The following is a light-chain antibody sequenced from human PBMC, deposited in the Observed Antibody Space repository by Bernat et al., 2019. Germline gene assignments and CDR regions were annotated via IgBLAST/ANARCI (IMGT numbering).Light chain of an antibody. V-gene: IGLV2-8*01. Sequence: QSALTQPPSASGSPGQSVTISCTGTSSDVGGYNYVSWYQQHPDKAPTLIICEVSKRPSGVPDRFSGSKSGNTASLTVSGLQAEDEADYCCSSYAGSNNYVFGTGTKVPVL. CDR3: SSYAGSNNYV. CDR2: EVS. CDR1: SSDVGGYNY. J-gene: IGLJ1*01.